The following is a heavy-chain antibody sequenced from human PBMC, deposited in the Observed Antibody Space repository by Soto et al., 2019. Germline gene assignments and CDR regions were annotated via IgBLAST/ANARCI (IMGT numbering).Heavy chain of an antibody. CDR2: IYWDDDK. CDR3: AHRAVLCSGGTCYSQPFDF. D-gene: IGHD2-15*01. J-gene: IGHJ4*02. Sequence: QITLKESGPTLVKPTQTLTLTCTFSGFSLTTTGVGVGWIRQPPRKALEWLAIIYWDDDKRYSPSLKSRLTITKDTSKNQVVLTMTNMDPVDTATYFCAHRAVLCSGGTCYSQPFDFWGQGTLVTVSS. V-gene: IGHV2-5*02. CDR1: GFSLTTTGVG.